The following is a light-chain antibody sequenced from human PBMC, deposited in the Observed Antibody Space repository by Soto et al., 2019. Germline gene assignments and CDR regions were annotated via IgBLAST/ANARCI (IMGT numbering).Light chain of an antibody. Sequence: QSVLTQPPSVSGAPGQSVSISCTGNNSNIGAGYDVQWYQDLPGKAPKLLIYGNKNRPSRVPDRFSGSRSATSASLAITGLQVEDEADYYCLAYDSSLSAFVFGTGTKAPS. J-gene: IGLJ1*01. CDR1: NSNIGAGYD. V-gene: IGLV1-40*01. CDR2: GNK. CDR3: LAYDSSLSAFV.